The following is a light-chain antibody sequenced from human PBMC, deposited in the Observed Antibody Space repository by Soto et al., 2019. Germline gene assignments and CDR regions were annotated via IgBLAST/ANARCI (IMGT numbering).Light chain of an antibody. J-gene: IGKJ4*01. Sequence: EIVLTQSPGTLSLSPGERATLSCRASQSVSSTYLAWYQQTPGQAPRLLIYGASSRATGIPDRFSGSGSGTDFTFTISRLEPEDFAVYYCQHYGSLVLTFGGGTKVEIK. CDR2: GAS. V-gene: IGKV3-20*01. CDR3: QHYGSLVLT. CDR1: QSVSSTY.